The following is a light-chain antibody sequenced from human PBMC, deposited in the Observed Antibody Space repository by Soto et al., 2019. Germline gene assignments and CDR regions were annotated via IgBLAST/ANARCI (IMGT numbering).Light chain of an antibody. CDR1: QRVSGGL. V-gene: IGKV3D-20*02. CDR3: QQRSNWPRT. CDR2: DTS. Sequence: DIVLTQSPATLSLSPGERATLYCGSSQRVSGGLLAWYQQKPGLAPRLILYDTSFRATGIPDRFSGSGSGTDFTLTISRLEPEDSAVYYCQQRSNWPRTFGQGTKVDIK. J-gene: IGKJ1*01.